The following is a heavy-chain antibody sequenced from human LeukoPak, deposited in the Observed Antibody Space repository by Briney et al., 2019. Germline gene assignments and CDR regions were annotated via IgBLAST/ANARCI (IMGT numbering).Heavy chain of an antibody. CDR1: GFTFSSYA. V-gene: IGHV3-23*01. J-gene: IGHJ4*02. CDR2: ISGSGGST. D-gene: IGHD3-22*01. CDR3: AKDYYDSSGYYYDY. Sequence: GGSLRLSCAASGFTFSSYALTWVRQAPGKGLEWVSAISGSGGSTYYADSVKGRFTISRDNSKNTVYLKMKSLRAEDTAVYYCAKDYYDSSGYYYDYWGQGTLVTVSS.